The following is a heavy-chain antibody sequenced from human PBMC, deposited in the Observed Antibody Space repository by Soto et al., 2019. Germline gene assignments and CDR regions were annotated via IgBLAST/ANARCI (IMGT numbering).Heavy chain of an antibody. CDR2: IKSKSDGGTV. J-gene: IGHJ4*02. D-gene: IGHD6-19*01. Sequence: EVQLVGSGGGSVKPGESLSLSCAASGLTLSDAWVSWVRQVPGRGLEWVGRIKSKSDGGTVDYATPVKGRFIISRDESTNILHLQMNSLKTEDTGIYYCHLTVSGAGGQGTLVTVSS. CDR3: HLTVSGA. V-gene: IGHV3-15*01. CDR1: GLTLSDAW.